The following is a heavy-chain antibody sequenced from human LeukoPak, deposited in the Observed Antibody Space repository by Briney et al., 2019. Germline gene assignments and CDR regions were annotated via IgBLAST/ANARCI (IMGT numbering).Heavy chain of an antibody. Sequence: PSQTLSLTCTVSGVSICSYNCSWIPPPARKGLECIGRIYTSGSTNYNPSLKSRVTMSVDTSKNQFSLKLSSVTAADTAVYYCARSEQLAPRYYYYYMDVWGKGTTVTVSS. CDR3: ARSEQLAPRYYYYYMDV. CDR1: GVSICSYN. J-gene: IGHJ6*03. D-gene: IGHD6-6*01. V-gene: IGHV4-4*07. CDR2: IYTSGST.